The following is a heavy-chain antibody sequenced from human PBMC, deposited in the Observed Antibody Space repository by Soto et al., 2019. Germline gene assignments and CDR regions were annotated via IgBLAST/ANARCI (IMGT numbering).Heavy chain of an antibody. Sequence: QVQLEQSGAEVKKPGASVKVSCKASGYTFTNYAIHWVRQAPGQRLEWMGWINAGSGNTKYSQRFEGRVSITRDTSASTAYMEVSSLTSEDTAVYYCACEQQLATFQHWGQGTLVTVSS. V-gene: IGHV1-3*01. CDR3: ACEQQLATFQH. J-gene: IGHJ1*01. D-gene: IGHD6-13*01. CDR2: INAGSGNT. CDR1: GYTFTNYA.